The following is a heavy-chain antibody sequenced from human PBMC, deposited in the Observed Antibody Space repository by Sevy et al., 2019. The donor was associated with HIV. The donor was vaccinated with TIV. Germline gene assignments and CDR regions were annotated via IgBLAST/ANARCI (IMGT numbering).Heavy chain of an antibody. Sequence: GGSLRLSCVASGFIFSSYAMNWVRQAPGKGLEWVSYITNSGSSVYYSDSVRGRFTISRDNAKNSLFLQMNSLRAEDTALYYCARDLPPSATTVSHFDYWGRGTLVTVSS. D-gene: IGHD4-17*01. V-gene: IGHV3-48*03. J-gene: IGHJ4*02. CDR1: GFIFSSYA. CDR2: ITNSGSSV. CDR3: ARDLPPSATTVSHFDY.